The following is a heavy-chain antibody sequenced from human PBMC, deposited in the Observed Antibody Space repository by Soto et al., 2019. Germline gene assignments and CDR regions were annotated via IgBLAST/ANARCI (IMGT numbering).Heavy chain of an antibody. V-gene: IGHV6-1*01. CDR1: GDSVSSNSAA. D-gene: IGHD1-26*01. CDR2: TYYRSKWYN. CDR3: AGLVGANFDF. J-gene: IGHJ3*01. Sequence: SQTLSLTCAISGDSVSSNSAAWSWIRQSPSRGLEWLGRTYYRSKWYNDYAVSVKSRITINPDTSKNQFSLHLKSVTPEDTAVYYCAGLVGANFDFWGQGTVVTVS.